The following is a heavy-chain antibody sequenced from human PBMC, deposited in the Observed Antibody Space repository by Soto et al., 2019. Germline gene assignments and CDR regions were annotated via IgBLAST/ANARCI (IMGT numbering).Heavy chain of an antibody. CDR3: ARFSGGSYNTYYFYYGMDV. V-gene: IGHV1-18*01. J-gene: IGHJ6*02. Sequence: QVQLVQSGAEVKKPGASVKVSCKASGYTFTSYGISWVRQAPGQGLDWMGWISAYNGNTKYAQDLQGRVTMTTDTSTRTAYMELRRLRSDDTAVYYCARFSGGSYNTYYFYYGMDVWGQGTTVTVSS. CDR2: ISAYNGNT. CDR1: GYTFTSYG. D-gene: IGHD2-15*01.